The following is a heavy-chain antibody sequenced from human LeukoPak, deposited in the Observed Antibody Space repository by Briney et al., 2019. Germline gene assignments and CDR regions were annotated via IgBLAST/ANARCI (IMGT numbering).Heavy chain of an antibody. D-gene: IGHD1-1*01. CDR3: ARIETVADAFDI. J-gene: IGHJ3*02. CDR1: GFPVSSNY. CDR2: IYSGGST. V-gene: IGHV3-66*01. Sequence: GSLRLSCAASGFPVSSNYMTWVRQAPGKGLEWVSLIYSGGSTSYADSVRGRFTISRDNSKNTLYLQMNSLRAEDTAVYYCARIETVADAFDIWGQGTLVTVSS.